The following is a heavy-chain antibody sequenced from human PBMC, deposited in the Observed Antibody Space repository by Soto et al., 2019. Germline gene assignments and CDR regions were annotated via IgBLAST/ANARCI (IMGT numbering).Heavy chain of an antibody. CDR3: ARGRIAAAGTQAGIWLDP. CDR1: GGSFSGYY. J-gene: IGHJ5*02. Sequence: PSETLSLTCAVYGGSFSGYYWSWIRQPPGKGLEWIGEINHSGSTNYNPSLKSRVTISVDTSKNQFSLKLSSVTAADTAVYYCARGRIAAAGTQAGIWLDPWGQGTLDTVSS. V-gene: IGHV4-34*01. D-gene: IGHD6-13*01. CDR2: INHSGST.